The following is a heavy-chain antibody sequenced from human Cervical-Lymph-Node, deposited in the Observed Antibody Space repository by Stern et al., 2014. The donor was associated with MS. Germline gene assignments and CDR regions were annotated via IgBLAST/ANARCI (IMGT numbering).Heavy chain of an antibody. CDR1: GFTFSYHA. Sequence: VQLVESGGGVVQPGRSLRLSCAASGFTFSYHAMHWVRQAPGKGLEWVAVISYDGSDNYYAGSVKGRFTISRDNSKNTVYLQMISLRPEDTAMYYCAKTHAGSGLGVLPESWGQGTLVTVSS. CDR3: AKTHAGSGLGVLPES. D-gene: IGHD6-25*01. J-gene: IGHJ5*02. CDR2: ISYDGSDN. V-gene: IGHV3-30*01.